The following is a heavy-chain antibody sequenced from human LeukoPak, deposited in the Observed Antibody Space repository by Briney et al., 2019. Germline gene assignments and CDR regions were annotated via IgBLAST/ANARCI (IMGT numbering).Heavy chain of an antibody. CDR3: TRHGGRDYYDSSEYAFDI. CDR1: GFTFSGSA. Sequence: GGSLRLSCAACGFTFSGSAMHWVRQASGKGLEWVGRIRSKAHSYATAYAASVKGRFTISRDDSKNTAYLQMNSLKTEDTAVYYCTRHGGRDYYDSSEYAFDIWGQGTMVIVSS. V-gene: IGHV3-73*01. D-gene: IGHD3-22*01. J-gene: IGHJ3*02. CDR2: IRSKAHSYAT.